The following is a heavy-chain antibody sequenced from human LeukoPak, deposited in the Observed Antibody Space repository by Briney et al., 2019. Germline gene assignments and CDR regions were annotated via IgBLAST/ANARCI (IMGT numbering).Heavy chain of an antibody. CDR3: ARQAVYDSSFNWFDP. Sequence: RESLKISASASRYSIITYWIALVRQKPGKGQERMAIIHPVDSDTRYSPSFQGQVTISANKSISTAYLQWSSLKASDTAMYYCARQAVYDSSFNWFDPWGQGTLVTVSS. J-gene: IGHJ5*02. CDR1: RYSIITYW. D-gene: IGHD3-22*01. V-gene: IGHV5-51*01. CDR2: IHPVDSDT.